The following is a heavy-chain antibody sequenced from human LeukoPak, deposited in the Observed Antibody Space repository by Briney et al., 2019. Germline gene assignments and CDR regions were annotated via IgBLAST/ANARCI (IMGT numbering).Heavy chain of an antibody. CDR2: IRYDGSNK. V-gene: IGHV3-30*02. J-gene: IGHJ4*02. D-gene: IGHD2-21*02. Sequence: TGGSLRLSCAASGFTFSSYGMHWVRQAPGKGLEWVAFIRYDGSNKYYADSVKGRFTISRDNSKNTLYLQMNSLRAEDTAVYYCARANSCGGDCYYFDYWGQGTLVTVSS. CDR1: GFTFSSYG. CDR3: ARANSCGGDCYYFDY.